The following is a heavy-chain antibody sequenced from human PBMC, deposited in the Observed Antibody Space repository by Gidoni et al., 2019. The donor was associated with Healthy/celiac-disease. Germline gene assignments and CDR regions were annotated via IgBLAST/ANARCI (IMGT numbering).Heavy chain of an antibody. CDR1: GFTFSSYD. D-gene: IGHD3-10*01. CDR3: ARAGSGYDAFDI. Sequence: EVQLVESGGGLVQPGGSLRRSCAASGFTFSSYDMHWVRQATGKGLEWVSAIGTAGDTYYPGSVKGRFTISRENAKNSLYLQMNSLRAGDTAVYYCARAGSGYDAFDIWGQGTMVTVSS. J-gene: IGHJ3*02. V-gene: IGHV3-13*04. CDR2: IGTAGDT.